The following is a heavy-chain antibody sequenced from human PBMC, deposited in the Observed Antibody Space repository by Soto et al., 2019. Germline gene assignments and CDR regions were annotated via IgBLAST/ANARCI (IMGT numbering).Heavy chain of an antibody. CDR3: ARSSDYDFWSDPPGAFDI. CDR1: GYSFTSYW. CDR2: IYPGDSDT. J-gene: IGHJ3*02. Sequence: GESLKISCKGSGYSFTSYWIGWVRQMPGKGLEWMGIIYPGDSDTRYSPSFQGQVTISADKSISTAYLQWSSLKASDTAMYYCARSSDYDFWSDPPGAFDIWGQGTMVTVSS. V-gene: IGHV5-51*01. D-gene: IGHD3-3*01.